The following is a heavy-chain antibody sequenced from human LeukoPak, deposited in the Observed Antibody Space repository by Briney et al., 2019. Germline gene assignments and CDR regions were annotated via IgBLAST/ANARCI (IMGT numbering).Heavy chain of an antibody. D-gene: IGHD3-22*01. CDR1: DGSISSYY. J-gene: IGHJ3*02. CDR3: ARDYDSSGLCAFDI. V-gene: IGHV4-4*07. CDR2: IYTSGST. Sequence: SETLSLTCTVSDGSISSYYWSWIRQPAGKGLEWIGRIYTSGSTNYNPSLKSRVTMSVDTSKNQFSLKLSSVTAADTAVYYCARDYDSSGLCAFDIWGQGTMVTVSS.